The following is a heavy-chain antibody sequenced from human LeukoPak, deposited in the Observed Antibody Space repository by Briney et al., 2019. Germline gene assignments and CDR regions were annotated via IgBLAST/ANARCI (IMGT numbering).Heavy chain of an antibody. CDR2: MSATGSDI. Sequence: GGTLRLSCAASGFTFRSYGMSWVRQAPGKGLQWVSTMSATGSDIHHADSVKGRFTISRDNSKNTLYLQMNSLRAEDTAVYYCARERNSGHAHWGQGTLVTVSS. CDR3: ARERNSGHAH. J-gene: IGHJ4*02. D-gene: IGHD5-12*01. CDR1: GFTFRSYG. V-gene: IGHV3-23*01.